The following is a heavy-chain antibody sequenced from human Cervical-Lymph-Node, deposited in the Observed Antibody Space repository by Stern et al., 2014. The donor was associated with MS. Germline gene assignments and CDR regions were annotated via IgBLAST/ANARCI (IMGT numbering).Heavy chain of an antibody. CDR3: ARGRSSGRAPESFDY. Sequence: VQLVESGAEVKKPGSSVKVSCKASGGTFSRYAFTWVRQAPGQGLEWMGGIIPIFGAANYAQKFQGRVTITADESTSTAYMELSSLRSEDTAVYYCARGRSSGRAPESFDYWGQGTLVTVSS. CDR2: IIPIFGAA. CDR1: GGTFSRYA. V-gene: IGHV1-69*01. D-gene: IGHD6-19*01. J-gene: IGHJ4*02.